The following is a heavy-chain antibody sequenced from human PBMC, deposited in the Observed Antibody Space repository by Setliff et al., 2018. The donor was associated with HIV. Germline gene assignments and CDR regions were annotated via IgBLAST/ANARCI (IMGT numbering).Heavy chain of an antibody. J-gene: IGHJ5*02. D-gene: IGHD3-3*01. Sequence: PSETLSLTCTVSGGSVSSSGYYWVWIRQPPGQGREWIGSIFDSGSTYFNTSLKRRVTISVDTSKNHLSLKLTSVTAADTAVYYCARQCMSSGITYNWFDPWGQGALVTVAS. CDR2: IFDSGST. CDR1: GGSVSSSGYY. V-gene: IGHV4-39*01. CDR3: ARQCMSSGITYNWFDP.